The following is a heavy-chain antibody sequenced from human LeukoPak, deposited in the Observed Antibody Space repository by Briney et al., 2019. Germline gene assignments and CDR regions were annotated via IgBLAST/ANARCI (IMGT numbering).Heavy chain of an antibody. CDR1: GFTFSSYA. CDR3: AKSRPPYYYDSSGYYFYY. J-gene: IGHJ4*02. Sequence: PGGSLRLSCAASGFTFSSYAMSWVRQAPGKGLEWVSAISGSGGSTYYADSVKGRFTISRDNSKNTLYLQMNSLRAEDTAVYYCAKSRPPYYYDSSGYYFYYWGQGTLVTVSS. D-gene: IGHD3-22*01. CDR2: ISGSGGST. V-gene: IGHV3-23*01.